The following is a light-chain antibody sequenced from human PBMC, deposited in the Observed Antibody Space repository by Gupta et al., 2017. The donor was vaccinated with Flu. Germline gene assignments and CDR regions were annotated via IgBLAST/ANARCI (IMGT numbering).Light chain of an antibody. CDR2: GAS. V-gene: IGKV3-20*01. Sequence: PGERATLSCRASQSISSSFLAWYQQKPGQAPRLLIYGASSRATGIPDRFSGSGSGTDFTLTISRLEPEDFAVYYCQQSGSSPWTFGQGTQV. J-gene: IGKJ1*01. CDR1: QSISSSF. CDR3: QQSGSSPWT.